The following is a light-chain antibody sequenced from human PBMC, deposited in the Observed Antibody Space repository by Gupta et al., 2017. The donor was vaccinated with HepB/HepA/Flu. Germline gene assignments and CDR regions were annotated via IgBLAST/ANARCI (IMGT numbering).Light chain of an antibody. V-gene: IGKV1-33*01. Sequence: DIQMTQSPSSLAASVGDRVTITCQASEDIRKYLNWYQQKPGKPPRLLIFDASDLQTAVPSRFTGSGSGTDFTLTITSLQPEDAATYYCQQFHILYTFGQETKVEIK. CDR1: EDIRKY. CDR2: DAS. CDR3: QQFHILYT. J-gene: IGKJ2*01.